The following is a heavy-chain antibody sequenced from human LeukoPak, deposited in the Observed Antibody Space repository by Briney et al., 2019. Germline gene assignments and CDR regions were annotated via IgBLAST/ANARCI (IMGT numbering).Heavy chain of an antibody. CDR2: IYHNGST. V-gene: IGHV4-30-2*01. Sequence: SETLSLTCAVSGGSISSGGYSWSWIRQPPGKGLEWIGYIYHNGSTYYNPSLKSRVTISVDRSKNQFSLKVNSVTAADTAVYYCARDPRYSSSAHVFDIWGQGTMVTVSS. D-gene: IGHD6-6*01. CDR1: GGSISSGGYS. CDR3: ARDPRYSSSAHVFDI. J-gene: IGHJ3*02.